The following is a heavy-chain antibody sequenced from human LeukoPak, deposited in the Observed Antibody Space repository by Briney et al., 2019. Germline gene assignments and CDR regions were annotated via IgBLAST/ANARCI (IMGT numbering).Heavy chain of an antibody. CDR3: ARSRPYYYDSSGYYYPPPDY. D-gene: IGHD3-22*01. CDR1: GYTFTSYY. Sequence: ASVKVSCKASGYTFTSYYMHWVRQAPGQGLEWMGIINPSGGSTSYAQKFQGRVTMTRGTSTSTVYTELSSLRSEDTAVYYCARSRPYYYDSSGYYYPPPDYWGQGTLVTVSS. CDR2: INPSGGST. V-gene: IGHV1-46*01. J-gene: IGHJ4*02.